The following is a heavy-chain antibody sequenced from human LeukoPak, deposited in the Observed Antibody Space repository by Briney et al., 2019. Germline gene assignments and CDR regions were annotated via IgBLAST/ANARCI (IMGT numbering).Heavy chain of an antibody. CDR2: IYYSGST. V-gene: IGHV4-59*01. CDR1: GGSLSSYY. D-gene: IGHD2-21*02. CDR3: ARWSAHCGGDCYNYFDY. Sequence: SETLSLTCTVSGGSLSSYYWSWIRQPPGKGLEWIGYIYYSGSTNYNPSLKSRVTISVDTSKNQFSLKLSSVTAADTAVYYCARWSAHCGGDCYNYFDYWGQGTLVTVSS. J-gene: IGHJ4*02.